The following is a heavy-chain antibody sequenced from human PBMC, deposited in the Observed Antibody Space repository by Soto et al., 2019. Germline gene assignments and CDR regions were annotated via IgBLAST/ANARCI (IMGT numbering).Heavy chain of an antibody. CDR3: ARDGAVAGSINFDY. J-gene: IGHJ4*02. CDR2: INAGNGNT. V-gene: IGHV1-3*01. Sequence: ASVKVSCKASGYTFSSYGVHWVRQAPGQRLEWMGWINAGNGNTKYSQKFQGRVTINRDTSASTAYMELSRLRSEDTAVYYCARDGAVAGSINFDYWGQGAVVTVSP. D-gene: IGHD6-19*01. CDR1: GYTFSSYG.